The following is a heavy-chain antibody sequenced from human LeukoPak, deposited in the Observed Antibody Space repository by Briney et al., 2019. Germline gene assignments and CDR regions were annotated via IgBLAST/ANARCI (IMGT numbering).Heavy chain of an antibody. CDR1: GFTFSSYA. Sequence: GGSLRLSCAASGFTFSSYAMSWVRQAPGKGLEWVSVISGSGGSTYYADSVKGRFTTSRNNSHNTLYLLMISLRAEDTAVYYCAKDVGYNWFDPWGQGTLVTVSS. V-gene: IGHV3-23*01. J-gene: IGHJ5*02. CDR3: AKDVGYNWFDP. CDR2: ISGSGGST. D-gene: IGHD5-12*01.